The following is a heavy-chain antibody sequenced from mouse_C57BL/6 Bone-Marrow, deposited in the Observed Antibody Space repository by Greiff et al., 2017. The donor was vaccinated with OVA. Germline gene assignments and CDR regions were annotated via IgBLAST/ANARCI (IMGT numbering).Heavy chain of an antibody. CDR3: ARLIYYDYDWFAD. J-gene: IGHJ3*01. CDR1: GFTFSDYG. D-gene: IGHD2-4*01. V-gene: IGHV5-15*01. Sequence: EVQRVESGGGLVQPGGSLKLSCAASGFTFSDYGMAWVRQAPRKGPEWVAFISNLAYSIYYAETVTGRFTISRENAKNTLYLEMSSLRSEDTAMYYCARLIYYDYDWFADWGQGTLVTVSA. CDR2: ISNLAYSI.